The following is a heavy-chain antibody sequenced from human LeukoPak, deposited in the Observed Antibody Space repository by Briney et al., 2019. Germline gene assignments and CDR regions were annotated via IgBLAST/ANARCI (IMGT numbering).Heavy chain of an antibody. J-gene: IGHJ3*02. CDR2: ISYDGSNE. D-gene: IGHD1-7*01. CDR3: ARDSGNYLDAFDI. V-gene: IGHV3-30*04. Sequence: QSGGSLRLSCAASGFTFSSYVMHWVRQAPGKGLEWVAIISYDGSNEYYADSVKGRFTISRDNAKNSLYLQMNSLRAEDTAVYYCARDSGNYLDAFDIXXQGTMVTVXS. CDR1: GFTFSSYV.